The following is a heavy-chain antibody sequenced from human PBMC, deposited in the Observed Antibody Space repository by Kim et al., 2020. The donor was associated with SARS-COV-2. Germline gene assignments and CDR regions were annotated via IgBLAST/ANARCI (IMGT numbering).Heavy chain of an antibody. CDR3: ARHVPYYYDSSGYYYWFDP. Sequence: SETLSHTCTVSGGSISSYYWSWIRQPPGKGLEWIGYIYYSGSTNYNPSLKSRVTISVDTSKNQFSLKLSSVTAADTAVYYCARHVPYYYDSSGYYYWFDPWGQGTLVTVSS. CDR2: IYYSGST. V-gene: IGHV4-59*08. J-gene: IGHJ5*02. CDR1: GGSISSYY. D-gene: IGHD3-22*01.